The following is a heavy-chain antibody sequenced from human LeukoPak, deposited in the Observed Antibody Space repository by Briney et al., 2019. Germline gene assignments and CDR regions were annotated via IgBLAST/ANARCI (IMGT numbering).Heavy chain of an antibody. Sequence: GGSLRLSCAASGFTFSSYWMHWVRQAPGKGLVWVSRINSDGSSTDYADSVKGRFTISRDNAKNSLYLQMNSLRAEDTAVYYCARDGVDSSGYYYGYWGQGTLVTVSS. CDR3: ARDGVDSSGYYYGY. V-gene: IGHV3-74*01. J-gene: IGHJ4*02. D-gene: IGHD3-22*01. CDR1: GFTFSSYW. CDR2: INSDGSST.